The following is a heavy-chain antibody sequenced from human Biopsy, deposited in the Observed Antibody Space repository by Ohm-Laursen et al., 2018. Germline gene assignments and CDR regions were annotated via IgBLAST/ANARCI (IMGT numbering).Heavy chain of an antibody. Sequence: TLSLTCTVSGGSISSDYWSWIRQTPGKGLEWIGYIYYSGSTNYNPSLKSRVTISVDTSKNQFSLRLNSVTAADTAVYYCARATNSTGWPYYYGMDVWGQGTTVTVSS. CDR3: ARATNSTGWPYYYGMDV. D-gene: IGHD2/OR15-2a*01. J-gene: IGHJ6*02. CDR2: IYYSGST. CDR1: GGSISSDY. V-gene: IGHV4-59*01.